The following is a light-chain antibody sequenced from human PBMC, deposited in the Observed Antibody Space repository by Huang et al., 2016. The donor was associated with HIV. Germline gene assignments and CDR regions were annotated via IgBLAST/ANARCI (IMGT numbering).Light chain of an antibody. CDR1: QGISNS. Sequence: DIQMTQSPSSLSASVGDRVTITCRASQGISNSLAWYQQKPGRAPKLLVYATSRLGSGVPSRVSGRGSGTDYTRAISRLQPEDFATYYCQQYFTSPPLTFGGGTKVEIK. V-gene: IGKV1-NL1*01. CDR2: ATS. J-gene: IGKJ4*01. CDR3: QQYFTSPPLT.